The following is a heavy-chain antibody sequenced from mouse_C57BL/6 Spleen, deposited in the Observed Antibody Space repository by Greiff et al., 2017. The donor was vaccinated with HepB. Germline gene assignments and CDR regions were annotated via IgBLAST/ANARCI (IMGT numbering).Heavy chain of an antibody. CDR2: ISSGGDYI. D-gene: IGHD3-3*01. J-gene: IGHJ4*01. CDR3: TREDSYGAMDY. V-gene: IGHV5-9-1*02. Sequence: EVQVVESGEGLVKPGGSLKLSCAASGFTFSSYAMSWVRQTPEKRLEWVAYISSGGDYIYYADTVKGRFTITRDNARNTLYLQMSSLKSEDTAMYYCTREDSYGAMDYWGQGTSVTVSS. CDR1: GFTFSSYA.